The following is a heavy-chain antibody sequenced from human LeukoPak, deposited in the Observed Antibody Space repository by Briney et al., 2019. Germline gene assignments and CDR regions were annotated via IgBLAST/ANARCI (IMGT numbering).Heavy chain of an antibody. V-gene: IGHV3-7*01. D-gene: IGHD3-10*01. Sequence: GGSLRLSCEASGFSFSSYWMTWVRQPPGKGPEWVANIRQDESERYSADSVKGRFTISRDNAKKSVYLHMSSPRAKDTALYYCARLSAYYYGSYFYYYMDVWGKGTTVTVSS. J-gene: IGHJ6*03. CDR3: ARLSAYYYGSYFYYYMDV. CDR2: IRQDESER. CDR1: GFSFSSYW.